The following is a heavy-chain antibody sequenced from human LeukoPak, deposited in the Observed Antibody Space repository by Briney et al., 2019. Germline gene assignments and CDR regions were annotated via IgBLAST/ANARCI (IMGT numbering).Heavy chain of an antibody. Sequence: ASVKVSCKASGYTFTSYYMHWVRQAPGQGLEWMGIITTSGGSTNYAQSFQGRVTMTRDTSTSTVYMELTSLGSEDTAVYYCARVRTIAAVGPDFDFWGQGTLVTVSS. CDR3: ARVRTIAAVGPDFDF. CDR2: ITTSGGST. D-gene: IGHD6-13*01. J-gene: IGHJ4*02. V-gene: IGHV1-46*01. CDR1: GYTFTSYY.